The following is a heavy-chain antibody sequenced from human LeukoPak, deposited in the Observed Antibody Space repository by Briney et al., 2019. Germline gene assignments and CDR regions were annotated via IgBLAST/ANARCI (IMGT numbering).Heavy chain of an antibody. CDR1: GFTLSGYG. CDR3: LRDLNWSLDQ. V-gene: IGHV3-74*01. CDR2: IKSDGITI. Sequence: GGSLRLSCAASGFTLSGYGMNWVRQAPGKGLVWVSRIKSDGITITYADSVKGRFTISRDNAKNTLYLQMNSLRAEDTAVYYCLRDLNWSLDQWGQGTLVTVSS. J-gene: IGHJ4*02. D-gene: IGHD1-20*01.